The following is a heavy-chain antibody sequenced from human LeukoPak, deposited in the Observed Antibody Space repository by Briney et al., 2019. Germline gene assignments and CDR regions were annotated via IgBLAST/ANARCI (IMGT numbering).Heavy chain of an antibody. J-gene: IGHJ4*02. V-gene: IGHV4-30-4*08. CDR1: GGSISSGDYY. CDR2: IYYSGTT. D-gene: IGHD1-26*01. Sequence: SETLSLTCTVSGGSISSGDYYWSWIRQPPGKGLEWLGYIYYSGTTYYNPSLKSQVTISVDTSKNQFSLKLSSVTAADTAVYYCARSRIVGATTFDYWGQGTLVTVSS. CDR3: ARSRIVGATTFDY.